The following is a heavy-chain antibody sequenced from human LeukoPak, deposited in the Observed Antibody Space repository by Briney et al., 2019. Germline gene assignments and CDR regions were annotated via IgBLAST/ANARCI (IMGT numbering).Heavy chain of an antibody. J-gene: IGHJ4*02. CDR3: ARAHSGLYLDS. Sequence: SETLFLTCTVSGESLGTFYWSWIRQPAGQGLEYIGRIHTTGYTDYKPSLKSRVTMSVDSSKNQFSLTLRSVTATDTAIYYCARAHSGLYLDSWGQGTLVTVSS. CDR1: GESLGTFY. D-gene: IGHD2-15*01. V-gene: IGHV4-4*07. CDR2: IHTTGYT.